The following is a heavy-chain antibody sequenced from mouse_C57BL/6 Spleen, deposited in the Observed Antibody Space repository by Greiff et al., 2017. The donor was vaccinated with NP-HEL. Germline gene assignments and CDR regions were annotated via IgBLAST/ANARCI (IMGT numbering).Heavy chain of an antibody. CDR3: ARRGYYYGSSSYAMDY. J-gene: IGHJ4*01. V-gene: IGHV1-50*01. CDR1: GYTFTSYW. CDR2: IDPSDSYT. Sequence: QVQLQQPGAELVKPGASVKLSCKASGYTFTSYWMQWVKQRPGQGLEWIGEIDPSDSYTNYNQKFKGKATLTVDTSSSTAYMQLSSLTSEDSAVYYCARRGYYYGSSSYAMDYWGQGTSVTVSS. D-gene: IGHD1-1*01.